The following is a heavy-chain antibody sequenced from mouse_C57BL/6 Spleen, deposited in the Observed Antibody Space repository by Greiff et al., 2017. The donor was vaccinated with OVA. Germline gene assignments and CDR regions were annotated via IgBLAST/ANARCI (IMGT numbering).Heavy chain of an antibody. D-gene: IGHD2-4*01. V-gene: IGHV1-19*01. CDR3: ARSYDYDWGGY. Sequence: VQLQQSGPVLVKPGASVKMSCKASGYTFTDYYMNWVKQSHGKSLEWIGVINPYNGGTSYNQKFKGKATLTVDKSSSTAYMELNSLTSEDSAVYYCARSYDYDWGGYWGQGTTLTVSS. J-gene: IGHJ2*01. CDR2: INPYNGGT. CDR1: GYTFTDYY.